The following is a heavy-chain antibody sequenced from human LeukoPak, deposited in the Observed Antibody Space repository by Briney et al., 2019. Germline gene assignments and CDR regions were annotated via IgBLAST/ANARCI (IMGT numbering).Heavy chain of an antibody. CDR3: AGVTFGGVIDYYYYYYGMDV. Sequence: SQTLSLTCTVSGGSISSGGYYWSWIRQHPGKGLEWIGYIYYSGSTNYNPSLKSRVTISVDTSKNQFSLKLSSVTAADTAVYYCAGVTFGGVIDYYYYYYGMDVWGQGTTVTVSS. V-gene: IGHV4-30-4*08. CDR2: IYYSGST. J-gene: IGHJ6*02. CDR1: GGSISSGGYY. D-gene: IGHD3-16*02.